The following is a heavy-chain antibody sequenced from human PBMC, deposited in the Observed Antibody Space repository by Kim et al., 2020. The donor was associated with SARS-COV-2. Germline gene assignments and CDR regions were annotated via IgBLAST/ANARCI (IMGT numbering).Heavy chain of an antibody. CDR1: GFTFSDYY. V-gene: IGHV3-11*01. J-gene: IGHJ4*02. Sequence: GGSLRLSCAASGFTFSDYYMSWIRQAPGKGLEWVSYISSSGSTIYYADSVKGRFTISRDNAKNSLYLQMNSLRAEDTAVYYCARIRGIVVVDYYFDYWGQGTLVTVSS. CDR2: ISSSGSTI. CDR3: ARIRGIVVVDYYFDY. D-gene: IGHD2-15*01.